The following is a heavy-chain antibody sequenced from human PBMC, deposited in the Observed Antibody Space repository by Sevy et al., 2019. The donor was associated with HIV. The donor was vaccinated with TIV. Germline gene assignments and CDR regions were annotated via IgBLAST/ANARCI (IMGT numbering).Heavy chain of an antibody. CDR1: GFTFSTYA. Sequence: GGSLRLSCAASGFTFSTYAMSWVRQAPGKGLEWVSGISGSGVTTYYADSVKGRFTISRDNSKNTLYLQMNSLTAEDTAVYYCAKAGVRVGGTFDLFYFDYWGQGTVVTVSS. J-gene: IGHJ4*02. CDR2: ISGSGVTT. V-gene: IGHV3-23*01. CDR3: AKAGVRVGGTFDLFYFDY. D-gene: IGHD6-19*01.